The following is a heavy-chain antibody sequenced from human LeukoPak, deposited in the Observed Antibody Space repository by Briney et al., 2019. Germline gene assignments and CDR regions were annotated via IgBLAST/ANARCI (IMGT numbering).Heavy chain of an antibody. CDR3: ARDLTHRRNYDSSGYQIVPAF. D-gene: IGHD3-22*01. CDR2: INPNSGGT. Sequence: ASVKVSCKASGYTFTGYYMHWVRQAPGQGLEWMGWINPNSGGTNYAQKFQGRVTMTRYTSISTAYMELSRLRSDDTAVYYCARDLTHRRNYDSSGYQIVPAFWGQGTLVTVSS. J-gene: IGHJ4*02. CDR1: GYTFTGYY. V-gene: IGHV1-2*02.